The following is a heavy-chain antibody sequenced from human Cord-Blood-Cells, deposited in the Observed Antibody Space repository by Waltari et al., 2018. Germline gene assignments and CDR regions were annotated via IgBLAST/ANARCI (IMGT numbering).Heavy chain of an antibody. CDR2: IYYSGST. Sequence: QVQLQESGPGLVKPSETLSLTCTVSGGSISSHYWSWIRQPPGKGLDWIGYIYYSGSTNYNPSLKSRVTISVDTSKNQFSLKLSSVTAADTAVYYCARGSSGSYYAFDIWGQGTMVTVSS. V-gene: IGHV4-59*11. CDR3: ARGSSGSYYAFDI. CDR1: GGSISSHY. J-gene: IGHJ3*02. D-gene: IGHD1-26*01.